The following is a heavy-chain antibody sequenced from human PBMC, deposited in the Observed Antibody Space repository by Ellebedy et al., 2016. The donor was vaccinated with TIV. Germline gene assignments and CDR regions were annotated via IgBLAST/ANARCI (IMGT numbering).Heavy chain of an antibody. CDR2: IKQDGSEK. J-gene: IGHJ5*02. CDR1: GFTFSSYS. Sequence: GESLKISCAASGFTFSSYSMNWVRQAPGKGLEWVANIKQDGSEKHYADSVKGRFTISRDNAKNSLYLQMNSLGAEDTAVYFCARGRYYCSSTSCYAPSWFDPWGQGTLVTVSS. CDR3: ARGRYYCSSTSCYAPSWFDP. V-gene: IGHV3-7*01. D-gene: IGHD2-2*01.